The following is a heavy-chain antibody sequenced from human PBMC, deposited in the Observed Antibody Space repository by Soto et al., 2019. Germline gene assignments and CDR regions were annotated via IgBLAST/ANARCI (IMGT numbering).Heavy chain of an antibody. D-gene: IGHD5-12*01. J-gene: IGHJ6*02. CDR1: GYTFTSYD. V-gene: IGHV1-8*01. Sequence: GASVKVSCKASGYTFTSYDINWVRQATGQGLEWMGWMNPNSGNTGYAQKFQGRVTMTRNTSISTAYMELSSLRSEDTAVYYCARGVEMATILYYGMDVWGQGTTVTVSS. CDR2: MNPNSGNT. CDR3: ARGVEMATILYYGMDV.